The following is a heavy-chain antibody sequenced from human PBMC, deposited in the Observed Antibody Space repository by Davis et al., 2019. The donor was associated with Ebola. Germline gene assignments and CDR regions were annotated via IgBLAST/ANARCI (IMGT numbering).Heavy chain of an antibody. V-gene: IGHV1-58*02. CDR2: IVVGSGNT. CDR3: ATSAGTVGKFDL. CDR1: GFTFSSSG. J-gene: IGHJ4*02. D-gene: IGHD1-14*01. Sequence: SVKVSCKTYGFTFSSSGMQWVRQARGQRLEWIGGIVVGSGNTNYAQKFRVRLTMTREMSTSTAYMELRSLRFEDTAVYYCATSAGTVGKFDLWGRGALVTVSS.